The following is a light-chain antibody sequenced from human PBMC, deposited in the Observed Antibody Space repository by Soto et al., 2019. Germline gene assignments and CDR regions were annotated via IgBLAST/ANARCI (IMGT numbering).Light chain of an antibody. CDR3: QQYNNWPPMYT. CDR2: EAS. Sequence: EIVMTQSPATLPVSPGESATLSCRTSQGVSNNLAWYQQKPGQAPRLLMYEASTRATSTPARFSGSGSETEFTLTISNLQSEDFAVYCCQQYNNWPPMYTFGQGTKLEIK. J-gene: IGKJ2*01. CDR1: QGVSNN. V-gene: IGKV3-15*01.